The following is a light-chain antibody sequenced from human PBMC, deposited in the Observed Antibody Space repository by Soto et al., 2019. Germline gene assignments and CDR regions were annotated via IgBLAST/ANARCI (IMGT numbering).Light chain of an antibody. V-gene: IGKV3-20*01. Sequence: EIVLTQFPVTLSLSPGDRATLSCRASQTIRNNYLAWYQQKPGQAPRLLIYGASSRAAGSPDRFSGSGSGTHFTLTISRLEPEDFAVYFCQQYGSFRTFGQGTKVDIK. CDR2: GAS. CDR1: QTIRNNY. CDR3: QQYGSFRT. J-gene: IGKJ1*01.